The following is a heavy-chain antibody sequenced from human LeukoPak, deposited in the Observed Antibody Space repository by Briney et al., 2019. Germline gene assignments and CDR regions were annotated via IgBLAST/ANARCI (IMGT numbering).Heavy chain of an antibody. CDR3: AREEGWELLGAYFDY. Sequence: PGGSLRLSCAASGFTFSSYAMSWVRQAPGKGLEWVSAISGSGGSTYYADSVKGRFTISRDNSKNTLYLQMDSLRAEDTAVYYCAREEGWELLGAYFDYWGQGTLVTVSS. CDR2: ISGSGGST. CDR1: GFTFSSYA. V-gene: IGHV3-23*01. J-gene: IGHJ4*02. D-gene: IGHD1-26*01.